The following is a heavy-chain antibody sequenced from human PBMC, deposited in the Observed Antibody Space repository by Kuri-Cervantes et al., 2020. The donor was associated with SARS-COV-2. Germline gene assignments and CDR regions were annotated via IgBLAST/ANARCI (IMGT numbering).Heavy chain of an antibody. D-gene: IGHD2-2*01. CDR2: IYYSGST. CDR3: ARQGVPAALGWFDP. J-gene: IGHJ5*02. CDR1: GGSISSSSYY. V-gene: IGHV4-39*01. Sequence: SESLSLTCTVSGGSISSSSYYWGWNRQPPGKGLEWIGRIYYSGSTYYNPSPMSRVTMSVDTSKNQFSLKLSSVTAADSAVYYCARQGVPAALGWFDPWGQGTLVTVSS.